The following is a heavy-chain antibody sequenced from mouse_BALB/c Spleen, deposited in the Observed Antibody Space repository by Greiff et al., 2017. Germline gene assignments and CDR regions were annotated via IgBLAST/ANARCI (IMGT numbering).Heavy chain of an antibody. V-gene: IGHV2-9*02. CDR2: IWAGGST. CDR1: GFSLTSYG. CDR3: ARDWHYGSSPYAMDY. D-gene: IGHD1-1*01. Sequence: VQGVESGPGLVAPSQSLSITCTVSGFSLTSYGVHWVRQPPGKGLEWLGVIWAGGSTNYNSALMSRLSISKDNSKSQVFLKMNSLQTDDTAMYYCARDWHYGSSPYAMDYWGQGTSVTVSS. J-gene: IGHJ4*01.